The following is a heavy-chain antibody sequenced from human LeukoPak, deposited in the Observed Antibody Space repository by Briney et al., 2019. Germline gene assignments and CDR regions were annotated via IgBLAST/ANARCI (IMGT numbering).Heavy chain of an antibody. V-gene: IGHV3-21*01. J-gene: IGHJ4*02. Sequence: GGSLRLSCAASGFTFSTYGMTWVRQAPGKGLEWVSSISSSSSYIYYADSVKGRFTISRDNAKNSLYLQMNSLRAEDTAVYYCARAQKNYYFDYWGQGTLVTVSS. CDR1: GFTFSTYG. CDR3: ARAQKNYYFDY. D-gene: IGHD2/OR15-2a*01. CDR2: ISSSSSYI.